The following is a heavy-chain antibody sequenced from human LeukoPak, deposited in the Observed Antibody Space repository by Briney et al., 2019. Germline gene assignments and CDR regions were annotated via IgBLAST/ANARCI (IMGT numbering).Heavy chain of an antibody. CDR1: GGSISSYY. Sequence: NSSETLSLTCTVSGGSISSYYWSWNRQPPGKGLGGIGYIHYSGSTNYNPSLKSRVTISVDTSKNQFSLKLSSVTAADTAVYYCARVPVVVAPYYYYYYGMDVWGQGTTVTVSS. CDR3: ARVPVVVAPYYYYYYGMDV. V-gene: IGHV4-59*01. CDR2: IHYSGST. D-gene: IGHD2-15*01. J-gene: IGHJ6*02.